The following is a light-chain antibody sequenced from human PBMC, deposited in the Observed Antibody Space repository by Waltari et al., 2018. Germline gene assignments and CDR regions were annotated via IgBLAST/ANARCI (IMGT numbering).Light chain of an antibody. CDR1: QDIKKN. V-gene: IGKV1-33*01. Sequence: DIEMTQSPPSLSAFVGDSVTITCQASQDIKKNLNWFKRQPGTPPQILIYDASRLQTGVPSTFSGVGSGTSFSLTISSVQPDDSATYYCQQYDFLPYTFGHGTSLEIK. CDR2: DAS. J-gene: IGKJ2*01. CDR3: QQYDFLPYT.